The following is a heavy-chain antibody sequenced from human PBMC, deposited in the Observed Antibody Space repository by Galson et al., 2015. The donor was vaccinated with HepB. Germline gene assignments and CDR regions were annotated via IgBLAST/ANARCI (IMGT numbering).Heavy chain of an antibody. J-gene: IGHJ4*02. D-gene: IGHD2-2*01. CDR2: IYYSGST. CDR1: GGSISSYY. Sequence: LSLTCTVSGGSISSYYWSWIRQPPGKGLEWIGYIYYSGSTNYNPSLKSRVTISVDTSKNQFSLKLSSVTAADTAVYYCARYQAGGGAFDYWGQGTLVTVSS. CDR3: ARYQAGGGAFDY. V-gene: IGHV4-59*01.